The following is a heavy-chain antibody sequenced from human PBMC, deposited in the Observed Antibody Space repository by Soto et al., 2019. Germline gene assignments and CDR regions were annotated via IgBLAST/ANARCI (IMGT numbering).Heavy chain of an antibody. D-gene: IGHD5-12*01. V-gene: IGHV4-59*08. J-gene: IGHJ4*02. CDR2: IYYRANP. CDR3: ARHYGDGYDYVDY. CDR1: GWSINTYY. Sequence: SSETLSLTCTVPGWSINTYYWSWIRQPPGKGLEWIGYIYYRANPNYNPSLKSRVTISQDTSKNQFSLKLSSVTAADTAVYYCARHYGDGYDYVDYWGQGTLVTVS.